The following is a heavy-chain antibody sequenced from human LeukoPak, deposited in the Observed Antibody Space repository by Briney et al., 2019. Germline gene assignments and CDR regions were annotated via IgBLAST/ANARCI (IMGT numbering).Heavy chain of an antibody. CDR3: ARGRDSLDS. V-gene: IGHV3-48*03. CDR2: ISSSGSTI. Sequence: GGSLRLPCAASGFTFSSYAMNWVRQAPGKGLEWVPCISSSGSTIYYADSVKGRFTISRDNARNSLYLETNSLRAEDTAVYYCARGRDSLDSWGQGTLVTVSS. D-gene: IGHD2-21*01. J-gene: IGHJ5*01. CDR1: GFTFSSYA.